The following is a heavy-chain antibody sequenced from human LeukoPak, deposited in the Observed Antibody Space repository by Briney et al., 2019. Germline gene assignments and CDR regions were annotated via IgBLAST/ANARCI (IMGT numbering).Heavy chain of an antibody. Sequence: GESLRLSCAASGFTFDDYGMSWVRQAPGKGLEWVSGSNWNGGSTGYADSVKGRFTISRDNATNSLYLQMNSLRAEDTAVYYCAREAGWFGDPSPYYYYYYYMDVWGKGTTVTVSS. V-gene: IGHV3-20*04. CDR1: GFTFDDYG. D-gene: IGHD3-10*01. CDR3: AREAGWFGDPSPYYYYYYYMDV. J-gene: IGHJ6*03. CDR2: SNWNGGST.